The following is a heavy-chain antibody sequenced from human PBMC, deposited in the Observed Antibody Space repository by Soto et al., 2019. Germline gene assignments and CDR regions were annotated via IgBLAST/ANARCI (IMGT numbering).Heavy chain of an antibody. J-gene: IGHJ4*02. Sequence: QVQLVQSGAEVKKPGASVKVSCKASGYTFTSYGISWVRQAPGQGLEWMGWISAYNGNTNYAQKLQGRVTMTTDTXTXTXXMELRSLRSDDTAVYYCARDQAYCGGDCYPYYFDYWGQGTLVTVSS. V-gene: IGHV1-18*01. CDR3: ARDQAYCGGDCYPYYFDY. CDR2: ISAYNGNT. D-gene: IGHD2-21*02. CDR1: GYTFTSYG.